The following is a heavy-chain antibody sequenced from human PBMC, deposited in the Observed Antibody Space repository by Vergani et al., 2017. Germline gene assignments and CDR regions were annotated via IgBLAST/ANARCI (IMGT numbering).Heavy chain of an antibody. CDR3: ARDPIPAAMRNWFDP. Sequence: QVQLVQSGAEVKKPGASVKVSCKASGYTFTGYYMHWVRQAPGQGLEWMGWINPNSGGTNYAQKFQGRVTMTRDTSISTAYMELSRLRSDDTAVYYCARDPIPAAMRNWFDPWGQGTLVTVSS. J-gene: IGHJ5*02. CDR1: GYTFTGYY. V-gene: IGHV1-2*02. CDR2: INPNSGGT. D-gene: IGHD2-2*01.